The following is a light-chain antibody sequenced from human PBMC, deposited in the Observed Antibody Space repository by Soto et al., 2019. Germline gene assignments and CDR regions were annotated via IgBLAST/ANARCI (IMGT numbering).Light chain of an antibody. CDR1: QSVSSN. CDR2: GAS. J-gene: IGKJ1*01. V-gene: IGKV3-20*01. CDR3: QQYGSSPVT. Sequence: EIVMTQSPAPLSVSPGERATLSCRASQSVSSNLAWYQQKPGQAPRLLIYGASSRATGIPDRFSGSGSGTDFTLTISRLEPEDFAVYYCQQYGSSPVTFGQGTKVDIK.